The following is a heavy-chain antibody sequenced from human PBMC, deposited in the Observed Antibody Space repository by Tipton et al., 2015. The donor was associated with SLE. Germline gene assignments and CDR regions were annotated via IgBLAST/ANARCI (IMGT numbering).Heavy chain of an antibody. Sequence: TLSFTCTVSGGSISSYYWSWIRQPPGKGLEWIGYIYYSGSTNYNPSLKSRVTISVDTSKNQFSLKLSSVTAADTAVYYCASLGYSDYWGQGTLVTVSS. CDR1: GGSISSYY. CDR3: ASLGYSDY. J-gene: IGHJ4*02. D-gene: IGHD5-18*01. V-gene: IGHV4-59*01. CDR2: IYYSGST.